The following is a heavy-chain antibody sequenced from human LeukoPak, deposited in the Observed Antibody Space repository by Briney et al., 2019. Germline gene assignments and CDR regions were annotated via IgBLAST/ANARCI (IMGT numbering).Heavy chain of an antibody. Sequence: SETLSLACTASGGSISSSSYYWGWIRQPPGKGLEWIGSIYYSGSTYYNPSLKSRVTISVDTSKNQFSLKLSSVTAADTAVYYCARRVSRGVFDYWGQGTLVTVSS. CDR2: IYYSGST. CDR3: ARRVSRGVFDY. CDR1: GGSISSSSYY. J-gene: IGHJ4*02. V-gene: IGHV4-39*01. D-gene: IGHD3-10*01.